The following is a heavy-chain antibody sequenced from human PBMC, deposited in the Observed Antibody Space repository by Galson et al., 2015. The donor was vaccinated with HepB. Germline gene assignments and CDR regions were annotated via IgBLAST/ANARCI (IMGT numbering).Heavy chain of an antibody. V-gene: IGHV3-30*18. J-gene: IGHJ6*02. CDR2: ISYDERNK. CDR1: RFTFRSYD. CDR3: AKDINDWGTPKSYYAMDV. Sequence: SLRLSCAASRFTFRSYDMHWVRQAPGKGLEWVAVISYDERNKYYADSVKGRFTISRDNSKNTLYLQMNSPRGEDTAVYYCAKDINDWGTPKSYYAMDVWGQGTTVTVSS. D-gene: IGHD7-27*01.